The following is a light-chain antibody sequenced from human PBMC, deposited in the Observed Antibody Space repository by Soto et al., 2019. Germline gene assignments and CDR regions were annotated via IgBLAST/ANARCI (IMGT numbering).Light chain of an antibody. CDR1: SSDVGGYIY. J-gene: IGLJ2*01. CDR2: EGN. CDR3: CSYARSIVL. V-gene: IGLV2-23*01. Sequence: QSALTQPASVSGSPGQSITISCTGTSSDVGGYIYVSWYQQHPGKAPKLMIYEGNKRPSGVSDRFSGSKSGNTASLTISGLQAEDEADYYCCSYARSIVLLGGGTKLTVL.